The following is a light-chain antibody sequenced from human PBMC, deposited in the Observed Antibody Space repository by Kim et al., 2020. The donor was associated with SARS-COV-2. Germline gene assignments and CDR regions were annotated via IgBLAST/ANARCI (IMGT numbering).Light chain of an antibody. V-gene: IGKV3-15*01. CDR1: QSFGGD. J-gene: IGKJ1*01. CDR2: GAS. Sequence: EIVLTQSPATLSVSPGERVTLSCRASQSFGGDLAWYQQKPGQAPRLLIYGASTRATGVPDSFSGRGSGTEFILTISSLQSEDFALYYCQNYNDWPPWTFGQGTKVDIK. CDR3: QNYNDWPPWT.